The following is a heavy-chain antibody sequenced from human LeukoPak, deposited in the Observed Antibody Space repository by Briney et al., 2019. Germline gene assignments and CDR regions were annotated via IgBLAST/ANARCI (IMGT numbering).Heavy chain of an antibody. CDR1: GGSISSYY. J-gene: IGHJ3*02. V-gene: IGHV4-59*01. CDR2: IYYTGNT. Sequence: SETLSLTCTVSGGSISSYYWSWIRQPPGKGPEWIGYIYYTGNTDYNRSLKSRVTISIDTSKNQFSLKLSSVAAADTALYYCARERVIATTYDAFDIWGQGTMVTVSS. CDR3: ARERVIATTYDAFDI. D-gene: IGHD2-15*01.